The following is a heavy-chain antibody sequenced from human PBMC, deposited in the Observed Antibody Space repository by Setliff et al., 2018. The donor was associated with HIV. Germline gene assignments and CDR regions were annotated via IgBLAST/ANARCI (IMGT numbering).Heavy chain of an antibody. V-gene: IGHV4-30-4*08. CDR1: GFTFSSYT. Sequence: LRLSCAASGFTFSSYTMNWIRQPPGKGLEWIGYITYSGSAYYNPSLKSRVTISIDTSNNQISLRLSSVTAADTAMYYCVRDDYGYNGKGFDYWGPGTLVTVSS. CDR3: VRDDYGYNGKGFDY. CDR2: ITYSGSA. J-gene: IGHJ4*02. D-gene: IGHD4-17*01.